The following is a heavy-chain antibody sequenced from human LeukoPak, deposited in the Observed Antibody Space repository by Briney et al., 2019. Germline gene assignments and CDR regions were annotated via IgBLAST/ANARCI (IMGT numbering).Heavy chain of an antibody. V-gene: IGHV4-59*01. D-gene: IGHD5-18*01. Sequence: SETLSLTFPFSVGSLSSYYWSWIRQPPGKGLEWIGYIYYSGGTNYKSSLKSRVTISLDTSKNQFSLTLSSVTAADPAVYYCAGYRNIDVWGKGTTVTVSS. CDR3: AGYRNIDV. CDR2: IYYSGGT. J-gene: IGHJ6*03. CDR1: VGSLSSYY.